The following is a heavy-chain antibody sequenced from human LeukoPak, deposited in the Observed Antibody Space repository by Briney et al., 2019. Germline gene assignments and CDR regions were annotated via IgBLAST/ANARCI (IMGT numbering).Heavy chain of an antibody. J-gene: IGHJ4*02. D-gene: IGHD3-9*01. Sequence: GSLRLSCAASGFTFSSYAMHWVRQAPGKGLEWVAVISYDGSNKYYADSVKGRFTISRDNSKNTLYLQMNSLRAEDTAVYYCASPPINDILPLSHWGQGTLVTVSS. CDR3: ASPPINDILPLSH. V-gene: IGHV3-30-3*01. CDR2: ISYDGSNK. CDR1: GFTFSSYA.